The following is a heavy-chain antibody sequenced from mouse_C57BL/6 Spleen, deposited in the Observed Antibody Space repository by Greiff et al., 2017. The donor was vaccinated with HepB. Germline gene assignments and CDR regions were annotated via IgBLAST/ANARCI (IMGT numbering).Heavy chain of an antibody. D-gene: IGHD2-12*01. V-gene: IGHV14-1*01. Sequence: VQLQQSGAELVRPGASVKLSCTASGFNIKDYYMHWVKQRPEQGLEWIGRIDPEDGDPEYAPKFQGKATMTADTSSNTAYLQLSSLTSEDTAVYYCTTHYTFYYAMDYWGQGTSVTVSS. CDR3: TTHYTFYYAMDY. J-gene: IGHJ4*01. CDR1: GFNIKDYY. CDR2: IDPEDGDP.